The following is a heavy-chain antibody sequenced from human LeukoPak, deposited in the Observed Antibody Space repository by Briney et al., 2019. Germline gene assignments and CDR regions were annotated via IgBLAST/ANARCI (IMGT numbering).Heavy chain of an antibody. CDR1: GYTFTGYY. J-gene: IGHJ4*02. Sequence: GASVKVSCKASGYTFTGYYMHWVRQAPGQGLEWMGWINPNSGGTNYAQKFQGRVTVTRDTSISTAYMELSRLRSDDTAVYYCARDESCSSTSCSDYWGQGTLVTVSS. CDR2: INPNSGGT. CDR3: ARDESCSSTSCSDY. D-gene: IGHD2-2*01. V-gene: IGHV1-2*02.